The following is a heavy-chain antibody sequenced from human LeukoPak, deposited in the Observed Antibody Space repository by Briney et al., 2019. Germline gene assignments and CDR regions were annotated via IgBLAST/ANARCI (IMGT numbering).Heavy chain of an antibody. CDR2: IYPGDSDT. V-gene: IGHV5-51*01. CDR3: ASPIAAAGTDLGY. Sequence: GESLKISCQASGYRFTNTCIGWVRQMPGKGLEWMGIIYPGDSDTRYSPSFQGQVTISVDKSVTTAYLQWCSLHASETAMYYCASPIAAAGTDLGYWGQGTLVTVSS. J-gene: IGHJ4*02. CDR1: GYRFTNTC. D-gene: IGHD6-13*01.